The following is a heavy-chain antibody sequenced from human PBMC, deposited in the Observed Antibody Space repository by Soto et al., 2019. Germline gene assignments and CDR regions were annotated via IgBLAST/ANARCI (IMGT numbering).Heavy chain of an antibody. CDR3: VHTGRSSSFGGDNWCDP. J-gene: IGHJ5*02. CDR1: GFSLSTCAVA. CDR2: IYWDDSK. V-gene: IGHV2-5*05. D-gene: IGHD2-2*01. Sequence: QITLKESGPTLVKPTLTLTLTCTFSGFSLSTCAVAVGWIRQPPGKALEWLAIIYWDDSKHYGPSLQSRVTSTKDTSKHPVVLSMTNRDPVDTATYYCVHTGRSSSFGGDNWCDPWGQGTLVIVSS.